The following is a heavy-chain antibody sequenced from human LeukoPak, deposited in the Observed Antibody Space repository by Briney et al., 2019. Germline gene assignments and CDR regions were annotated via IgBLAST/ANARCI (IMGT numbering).Heavy chain of an antibody. CDR3: ARQLRILDV. CDR1: RGSISSSSYY. Sequence: NSSETLSLTCTVSRGSISSSSYYCGWIRQPPGKGLEWIGSIYYSGSTYYNPSLKSRVTISVDTSKNQFSLKLSSVTAADTAVYYCARQLRILDVWGQGTTVTVSS. D-gene: IGHD2-15*01. J-gene: IGHJ6*02. CDR2: IYYSGST. V-gene: IGHV4-39*01.